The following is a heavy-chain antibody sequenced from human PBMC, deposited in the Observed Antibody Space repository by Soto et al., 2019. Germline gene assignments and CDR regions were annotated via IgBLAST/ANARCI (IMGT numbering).Heavy chain of an antibody. Sequence: ASVKVSCKASGYTFTSYGISWVRQAPGQGLEWMGWISAYNGNTNYAQKLQGRVTMTTDTSTNTAYMELRSLRSDDTAVYYCAREAHYYDSSRFDPSGQGPLVTVSS. V-gene: IGHV1-18*01. J-gene: IGHJ5*02. CDR3: AREAHYYDSSRFDP. CDR1: GYTFTSYG. D-gene: IGHD3-22*01. CDR2: ISAYNGNT.